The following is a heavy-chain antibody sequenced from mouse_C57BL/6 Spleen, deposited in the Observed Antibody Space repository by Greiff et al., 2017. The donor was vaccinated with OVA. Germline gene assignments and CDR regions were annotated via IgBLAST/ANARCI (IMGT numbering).Heavy chain of an antibody. CDR2: INPSTGGT. Sequence: EVQLQQSGTELVKPGASVKISCKASGYSFTGYYMNWVKQSPEKSLEWIGEINPSTGGTTYNQKFKAKATLTVDKSSSTAYMQLKSLTSEDSAVYYCARGDDYDGGYYFDYWGQGTTLTVSS. D-gene: IGHD2-4*01. CDR1: GYSFTGYY. J-gene: IGHJ2*01. V-gene: IGHV1-42*01. CDR3: ARGDDYDGGYYFDY.